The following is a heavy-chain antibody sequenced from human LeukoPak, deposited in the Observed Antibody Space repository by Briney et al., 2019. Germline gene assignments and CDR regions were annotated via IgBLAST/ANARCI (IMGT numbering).Heavy chain of an antibody. CDR2: INPSGGST. V-gene: IGHV1-46*01. D-gene: IGHD3-10*01. CDR3: ARAADDDYGSGSYYTWFDP. Sequence: ASVKVSCKASGYTFTSYYMHWVRQAPGQGLGWMGIINPSGGSTSYAQKFQGRVTMTRDTSTSTVYMELSSLRSEDTAVYYCARAADDDYGSGSYYTWFDPWGQGTLVTVSS. J-gene: IGHJ5*02. CDR1: GYTFTSYY.